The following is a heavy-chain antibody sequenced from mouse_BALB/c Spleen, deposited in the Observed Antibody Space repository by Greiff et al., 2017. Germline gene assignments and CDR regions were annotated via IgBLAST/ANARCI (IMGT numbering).Heavy chain of an antibody. Sequence: VQLQQSGPVLARPGASVKMSCKASGYTFTSYWMHWVKQRPGQGLEWIGAIYPGNSDTSYNQKFKGKAKLTAVTSTSTAYMELSSLTNEDSAVYYCTSDHYYGSSYAWFAYWGQGTLVTVSA. J-gene: IGHJ3*01. CDR1: GYTFTSYW. V-gene: IGHV1-5*01. CDR3: TSDHYYGSSYAWFAY. D-gene: IGHD1-1*01. CDR2: IYPGNSDT.